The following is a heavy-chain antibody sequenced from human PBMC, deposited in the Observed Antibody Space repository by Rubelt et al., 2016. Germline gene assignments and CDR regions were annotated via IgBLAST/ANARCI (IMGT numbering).Heavy chain of an antibody. D-gene: IGHD2-15*01. CDR2: IYYSGSN. CDR3: ARELQVVVVAATYNWFDP. J-gene: IGHJ5*02. CDR1: GGSSSSYY. Sequence: QVQLQESGPGLVKPSETLSLTCSVSGGSSSSYYWSWIRQPPGKGLEWIGYIYYSGSNNYNPSLKRRVTISVDTSKNQCSLKLSSVTAADTAVYYCARELQVVVVAATYNWFDPWGQGTLVTVSS. V-gene: IGHV4-59*01.